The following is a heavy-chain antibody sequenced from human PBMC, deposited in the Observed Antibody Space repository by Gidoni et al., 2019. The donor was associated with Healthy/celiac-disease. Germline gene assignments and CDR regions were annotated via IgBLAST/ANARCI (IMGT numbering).Heavy chain of an antibody. CDR1: GFTFSSYN. J-gene: IGHJ3*02. Sequence: VQLVESVGGLVQPGGSLRLSCAASGFTFSSYNMNWVRQAPGKGLEWVSYISSSSTTIYYVDSVKGRFTISRDNAKNSLYLQMNSLRADDTAVYYCARSRLAAPDAFDIWGQGTMVTVSS. V-gene: IGHV3-48*01. CDR2: ISSSSTTI. D-gene: IGHD6-13*01. CDR3: ARSRLAAPDAFDI.